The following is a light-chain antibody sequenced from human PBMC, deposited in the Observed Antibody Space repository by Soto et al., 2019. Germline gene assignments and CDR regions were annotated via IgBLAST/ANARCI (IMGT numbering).Light chain of an antibody. Sequence: VLTHSPSTLSLSPGRRATLRCRASQSVSSNYLALHQQKAGQAPRLXIYAASSRATGIPDRFSASGSGTDFNLTISSLETEDFAVYYCQQHAHWPLTFGGGTKVDIK. J-gene: IGKJ4*01. CDR2: AAS. CDR1: QSVSSNY. CDR3: QQHAHWPLT. V-gene: IGKV3D-20*02.